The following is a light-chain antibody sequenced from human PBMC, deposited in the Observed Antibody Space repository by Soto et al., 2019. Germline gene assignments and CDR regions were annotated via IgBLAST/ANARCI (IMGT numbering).Light chain of an antibody. CDR2: GAS. CDR1: QSVSSSY. CDR3: QQYNKWPLT. J-gene: IGKJ1*01. V-gene: IGKV3D-15*01. Sequence: PGERVTLSCRASQSVSSSYLTWYQQKPGQAPRLLIYGASTRATSIPARFSGSASGTEFTLTISSLQSEDFTVYYCQQYNKWPLTFGQGTKV.